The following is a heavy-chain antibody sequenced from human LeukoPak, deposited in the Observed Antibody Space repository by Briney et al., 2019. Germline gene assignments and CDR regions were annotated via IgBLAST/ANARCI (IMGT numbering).Heavy chain of an antibody. Sequence: GGSLRLSCAASGFTVSNNYISWVRQAPGKGLEWVSLIYTSGSTYYADSVKGRFTISRDNSKNTLYLQMNSLRAEDTAVYYCARVTTSGSYKFDNGGQGPLVTVSS. V-gene: IGHV3-53*01. J-gene: IGHJ4*02. CDR2: IYTSGST. CDR1: GFTVSNNY. D-gene: IGHD3-10*01. CDR3: ARVTTSGSYKFDN.